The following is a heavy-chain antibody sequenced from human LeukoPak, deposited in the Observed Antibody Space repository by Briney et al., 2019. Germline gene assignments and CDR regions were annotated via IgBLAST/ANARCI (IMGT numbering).Heavy chain of an antibody. CDR1: GGSFSGYY. CDR3: ATGRWSSSGWCYRF. V-gene: IGHV4-34*01. Sequence: SETLSLTCAVYGGSFSGYYWSWIRQPPGKGLEWIGEINHSGSTNYNPSLKSRVTISVDTSKNQFSLKRSSVTAADTAVYNCATGRWSSSGWCYRFWGQGTLVTVSS. D-gene: IGHD6-19*01. J-gene: IGHJ4*02. CDR2: INHSGST.